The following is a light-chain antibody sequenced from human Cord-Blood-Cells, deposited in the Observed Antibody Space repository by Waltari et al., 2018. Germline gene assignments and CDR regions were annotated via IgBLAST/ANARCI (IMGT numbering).Light chain of an antibody. CDR1: QSVLYSSNNKNY. J-gene: IGKJ2*01. CDR3: QQYYSTPYT. CDR2: WAA. V-gene: IGKV4-1*01. Sequence: DIVMIQSPDSLAVSMGERAPLNCKSSQSVLYSSNNKNYLAWYQQKPGQPPKLLIYWAATRESGVPDRFSGSGSGTDFTLTISSLQAEDVAVYYCQQYYSTPYTFGQGTKLEIK.